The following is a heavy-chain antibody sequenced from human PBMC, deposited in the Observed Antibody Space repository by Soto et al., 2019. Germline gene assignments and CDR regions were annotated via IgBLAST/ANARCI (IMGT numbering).Heavy chain of an antibody. J-gene: IGHJ5*02. CDR1: GGSIGTSAYY. Sequence: SETLSLTCAVSGGSIGTSAYYWGWIRQAPGKGLEWIGSINHSGNTYLSPSLKDRVTMSVDTSKNSFSLKLRSATAADTGLYSCSRRAPEGFDPWGQGTLVTVSS. CDR2: INHSGNT. CDR3: SRRAPEGFDP. V-gene: IGHV4-39*01.